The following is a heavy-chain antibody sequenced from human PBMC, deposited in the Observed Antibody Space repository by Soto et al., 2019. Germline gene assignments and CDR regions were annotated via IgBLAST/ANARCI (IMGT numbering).Heavy chain of an antibody. J-gene: IGHJ4*02. CDR1: GFPFNNYA. V-gene: IGHV3-23*01. CDR2: ISGSGGTT. CDR3: AKEPKARPLYYADY. Sequence: QPDGALRLSSAPSGFPFNNYAMSWVRQAPGKGLEWVSLISGSGGTTLYGDSVRGRFTISRDNSKNTLSLQMHSLSAEDTAMYYCAKEPKARPLYYADYWGKETLVTVYS. D-gene: IGHD6-6*01.